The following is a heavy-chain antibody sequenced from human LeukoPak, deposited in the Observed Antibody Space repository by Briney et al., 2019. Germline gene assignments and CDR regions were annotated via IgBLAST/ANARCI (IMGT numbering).Heavy chain of an antibody. Sequence: GGSLTLSCAASGFTFSSYSMNWVRQAPGKGLEWVSYISSSSSTIYYTDSVKGRFTISRDNAKNSLYLQMNSLRAEDTAVYYCARDHASPKDAFDIWGQGTMVTVSS. CDR1: GFTFSSYS. CDR3: ARDHASPKDAFDI. V-gene: IGHV3-48*01. D-gene: IGHD6-6*01. CDR2: ISSSSSTI. J-gene: IGHJ3*02.